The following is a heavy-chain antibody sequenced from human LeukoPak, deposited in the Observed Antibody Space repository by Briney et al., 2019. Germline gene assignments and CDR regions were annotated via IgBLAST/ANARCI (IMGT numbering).Heavy chain of an antibody. Sequence: PGGSLRLSCAASGFTFSSYWMSWVRQAPGKGLEWVANIKQDGSEIYYVDSVKGRFTISRDNAKNSLYLQMNSLRAEDTAVYYCARDRCSSTSCYGSFDPWGQGTLVTVSS. CDR1: GFTFSSYW. CDR2: IKQDGSEI. V-gene: IGHV3-7*01. J-gene: IGHJ5*02. D-gene: IGHD2-2*01. CDR3: ARDRCSSTSCYGSFDP.